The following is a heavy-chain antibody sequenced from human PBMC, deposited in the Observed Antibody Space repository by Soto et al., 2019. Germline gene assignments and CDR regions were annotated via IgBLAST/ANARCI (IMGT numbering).Heavy chain of an antibody. CDR1: GFTFSSYA. Sequence: PGGSLRLSCAASGFTFSSYAMSWVRQAPGKGLEWVLAFIGSVGSTYYADSVKGRFTISRDNSKNTLYLQMNSLRAEDTAVYYCAKAPFGGTNGPTEPFDYWGQGTLVTVSS. CDR3: AKAPFGGTNGPTEPFDY. J-gene: IGHJ4*02. CDR2: FIGSVGST. D-gene: IGHD2-8*01. V-gene: IGHV3-23*01.